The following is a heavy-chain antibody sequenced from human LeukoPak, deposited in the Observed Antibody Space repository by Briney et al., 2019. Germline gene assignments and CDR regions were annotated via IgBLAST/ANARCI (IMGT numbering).Heavy chain of an antibody. J-gene: IGHJ4*02. CDR1: GYTFTGYY. Sequence: ASVKVSCKASGYTFTGYYMHWVRQAPGQGLEWMGWINPNSGGTNYAQKFRGRVTMTRDTSISTAYMELSRLRSDDTAVYYCARFAVHRRLTVAGQFGLDYWGQGTLVTVSS. D-gene: IGHD6-19*01. CDR2: INPNSGGT. V-gene: IGHV1-2*02. CDR3: ARFAVHRRLTVAGQFGLDY.